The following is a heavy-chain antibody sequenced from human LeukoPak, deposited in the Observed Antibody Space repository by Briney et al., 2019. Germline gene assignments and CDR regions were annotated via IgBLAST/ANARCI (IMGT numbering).Heavy chain of an antibody. CDR1: GFTFSSYA. CDR2: ISGSGGST. Sequence: PGGSLRLSCAASGFTFSSYAMSWVRQARGKGLEWVSAISGSGGSTYYADTVKGRFTISRDNSKNTLYLHMNSLRAEDTAVYYCAKVWRPNSSSWYVPGQSYFDYWGQGTLVTVSS. D-gene: IGHD6-13*01. CDR3: AKVWRPNSSSWYVPGQSYFDY. J-gene: IGHJ4*02. V-gene: IGHV3-23*01.